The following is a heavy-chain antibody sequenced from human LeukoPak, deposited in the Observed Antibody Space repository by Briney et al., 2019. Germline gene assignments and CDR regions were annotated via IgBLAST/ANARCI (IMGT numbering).Heavy chain of an antibody. D-gene: IGHD5-12*01. CDR2: IHNDGTMG. Sequence: GGSLRLYCATSGFTFSRLGMLWVRQAPGKGLEWVAVIHNDGTMGQYADSVKGRFTISKDFSRNTLHLQMHSLRDDDTAVYYCAKEGDEFRGYLDVWGKGTTVTVSS. CDR3: AKEGDEFRGYLDV. V-gene: IGHV3-30*02. CDR1: GFTFSRLG. J-gene: IGHJ6*04.